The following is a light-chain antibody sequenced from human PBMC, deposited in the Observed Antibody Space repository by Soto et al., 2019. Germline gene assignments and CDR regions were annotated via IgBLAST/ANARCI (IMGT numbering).Light chain of an antibody. CDR2: GAS. CDR1: QSVRAN. CDR3: QQYNSWPPLT. Sequence: IVMTQSPATLSVSPGERATVSCRASQSVRANVAWYQHKPGQAPRLLIYGASTRATGVPARFSGSGSGTEFTLTISSLQSEDFALYYCQQYNSWPPLTFGGGTKVEIK. V-gene: IGKV3-15*01. J-gene: IGKJ4*01.